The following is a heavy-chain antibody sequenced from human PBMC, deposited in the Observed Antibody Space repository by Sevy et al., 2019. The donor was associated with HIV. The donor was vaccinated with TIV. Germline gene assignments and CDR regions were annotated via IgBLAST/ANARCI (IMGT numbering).Heavy chain of an antibody. D-gene: IGHD6-13*01. CDR2: ISGSGGST. V-gene: IGHV3-23*01. CDR3: AKGDSTFYGLDV. J-gene: IGHJ6*02. Sequence: GGSLRLSCTASGFIFSTYAMTWVRQAPGKGLEWVSAISGSGGSTYYADSLKGRFTIFRDNSKNTLYLQMNSLRAEDTAVYYCAKGDSTFYGLDVWGQGTTVTVSS. CDR1: GFIFSTYA.